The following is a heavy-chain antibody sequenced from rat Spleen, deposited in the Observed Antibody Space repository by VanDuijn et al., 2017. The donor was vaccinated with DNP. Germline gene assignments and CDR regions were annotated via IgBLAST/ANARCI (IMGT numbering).Heavy chain of an antibody. CDR2: IGSPAYAP. CDR1: GFAFSTAA. D-gene: IGHD4-3*01. CDR3: VRWNSGHFDY. Sequence: EVQVVESGGGLVQPKESLKISCAASGFAFSTAAMYWVRQAPAKGLEWVAYIGSPAYAPYHGDSVKGRFTISRDNAKSTLYLQMNSLRSEDMATYYCVRWNSGHFDYWGQGVMVTVSS. J-gene: IGHJ2*01. V-gene: IGHV5-22*01.